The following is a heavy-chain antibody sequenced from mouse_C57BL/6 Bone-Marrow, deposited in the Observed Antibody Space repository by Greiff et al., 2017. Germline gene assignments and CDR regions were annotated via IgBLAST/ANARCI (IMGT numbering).Heavy chain of an antibody. V-gene: IGHV5-12*01. Sequence: EVMLVESGGGLVQPGGSLKLSCAASGFTFSDSYMYWVRQTPEKRLEWVAYISNGGGSTYYPDTVKGRFTISRDNAKNTLYLQMSRLKSEDTAMYYCARGWLLPYWYVDVWGTGTTVTVAS. D-gene: IGHD2-3*01. CDR3: ARGWLLPYWYVDV. CDR1: GFTFSDSY. CDR2: ISNGGGST. J-gene: IGHJ1*03.